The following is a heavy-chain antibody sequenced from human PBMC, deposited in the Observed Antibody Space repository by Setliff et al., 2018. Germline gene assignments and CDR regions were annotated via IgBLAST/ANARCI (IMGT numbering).Heavy chain of an antibody. CDR1: GYIFAGYY. V-gene: IGHV1-2*02. Sequence: ASVKVSCKASGYIFAGYYMHWVRQTPGQGLEWMGWINPISGGANYAQKFQGRVTLTRDTSISTAFMELTRLTSDEPAVYYCATYRSDFSGSGSYIDWGQGTLVTVSS. CDR2: INPISGGA. D-gene: IGHD3-10*01. CDR3: ATYRSDFSGSGSYID. J-gene: IGHJ1*01.